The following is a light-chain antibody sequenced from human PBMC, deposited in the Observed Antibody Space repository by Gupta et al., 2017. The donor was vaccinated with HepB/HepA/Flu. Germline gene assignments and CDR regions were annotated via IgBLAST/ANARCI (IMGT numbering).Light chain of an antibody. Sequence: QSVLTQPPSVSGTPGQRGTISCSGSTSNIGRRYVYWYQQQIPGTAPKLLIYRNDQRPSGTPARFSGSESGTSASLATSGLRADDEADYYCAAWDANTRTPLFGGGTRLTVL. V-gene: IGLV1-47*01. CDR3: AAWDANTRTPL. J-gene: IGLJ3*02. CDR2: RND. CDR1: TSNIGRRY.